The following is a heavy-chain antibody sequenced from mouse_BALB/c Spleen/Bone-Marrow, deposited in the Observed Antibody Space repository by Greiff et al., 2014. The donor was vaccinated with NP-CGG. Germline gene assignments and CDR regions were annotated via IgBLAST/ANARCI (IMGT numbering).Heavy chain of an antibody. CDR2: FYPGSGSI. CDR1: GYTFTDCI. D-gene: IGHD2-12*01. J-gene: IGHJ4*01. CDR3: ARHEDLDIRRRLSAMDY. Sequence: VQLQQSGAELVKPGTSVNLSCKASGYTFTDCIIHWVKQRSGQGLEWIGWFYPGSGSIKYNEKFKDKATLTADKSSNTVYMELSRLTSEDSAVYFCARHEDLDIRRRLSAMDYWGQGTSVTVSS. V-gene: IGHV1-62-2*01.